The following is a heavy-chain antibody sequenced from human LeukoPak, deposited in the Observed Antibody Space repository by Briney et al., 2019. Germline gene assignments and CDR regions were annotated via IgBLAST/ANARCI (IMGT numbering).Heavy chain of an antibody. CDR1: GFTFSSYS. V-gene: IGHV3-21*01. CDR2: ISSSSSYI. D-gene: IGHD3-22*01. CDR3: ARGAELDYYDRGFDP. Sequence: GGSLRLSCAASGFTFSSYSMNWVRQAPGKGLEWVSSISSSSSYIYYADSVKGRFTISRDNAKNSLYLQMNSLRAEDTAVYYCARGAELDYYDRGFDPWGQGTLVTVSS. J-gene: IGHJ5*02.